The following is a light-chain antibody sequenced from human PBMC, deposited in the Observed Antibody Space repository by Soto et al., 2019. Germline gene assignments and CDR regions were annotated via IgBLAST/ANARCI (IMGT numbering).Light chain of an antibody. CDR1: QDINNY. V-gene: IGKV1-27*01. J-gene: IGKJ4*01. Sequence: DIQMTQYPSSVSASVGDRVTITCRASQDINNYLAWYQQRPGKVPKLLIYAASTLQSGVPSRFSGSGSGTDFTLTISSLQPEDVATYYCQKYDIAPRTFGGGTRVEIK. CDR3: QKYDIAPRT. CDR2: AAS.